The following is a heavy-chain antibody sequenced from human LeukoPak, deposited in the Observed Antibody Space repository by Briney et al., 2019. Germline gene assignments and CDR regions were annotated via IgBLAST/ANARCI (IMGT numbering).Heavy chain of an antibody. CDR2: ISGSGGST. CDR3: ATWGMTTSYFDY. J-gene: IGHJ4*02. V-gene: IGHV3-23*01. CDR1: GFTFSSYA. D-gene: IGHD4-11*01. Sequence: SGGSLRLSCAASGFTFSSYAMSWVRQAPGKGLEWVSSISGSGGSTYYADSVKGRFTISRDNSKNTLYLQMNSLRAEDTAVYYCATWGMTTSYFDYWGQGTLVTVSS.